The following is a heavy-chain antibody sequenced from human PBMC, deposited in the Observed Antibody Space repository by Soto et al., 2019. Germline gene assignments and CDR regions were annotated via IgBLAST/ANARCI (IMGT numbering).Heavy chain of an antibody. J-gene: IGHJ4*02. CDR2: ISASGGST. D-gene: IGHD3-16*01. Sequence: EEQLLESGGGLEQPGGSLRLSCAASGFTFDSFAMTWVRQAPGKGLEWVSAISASGGSTFYADSVKGRFTISRDSSKNTLYLQMNSLRAEDTAVYYCARGAVMPDSWGQGTLVTVSS. V-gene: IGHV3-23*01. CDR3: ARGAVMPDS. CDR1: GFTFDSFA.